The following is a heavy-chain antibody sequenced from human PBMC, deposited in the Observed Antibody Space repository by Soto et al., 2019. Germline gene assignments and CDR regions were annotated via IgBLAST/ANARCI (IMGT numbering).Heavy chain of an antibody. CDR3: ARAPVQDDAFDI. CDR2: TYYRSKWYT. CDR1: GDSVASNSAA. Sequence: SQTLSLTCAISGDSVASNSAAWNWIRQSPSRGLEWLGRTYYRSKWYTDYAESVKSRITINPDTSKNQFSLQLNSVTPEDTAVYYCARAPVQDDAFDIWGQGTMVTVSS. J-gene: IGHJ3*02. V-gene: IGHV6-1*01.